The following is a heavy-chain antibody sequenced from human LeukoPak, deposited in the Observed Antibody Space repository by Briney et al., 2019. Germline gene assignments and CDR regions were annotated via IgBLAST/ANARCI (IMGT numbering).Heavy chain of an antibody. D-gene: IGHD5-12*01. J-gene: IGHJ4*02. Sequence: SVKVSCKASGYTFTGYYMHWVRQAPGQGLEWMGGIIPIFGTANYAQKFQGRVTITADESTSTAYMELSSLRSEDTAVYYCARAGYSGYDGRLDWGQGTLVTVSS. CDR2: IIPIFGTA. V-gene: IGHV1-69*13. CDR3: ARAGYSGYDGRLD. CDR1: GYTFTGYY.